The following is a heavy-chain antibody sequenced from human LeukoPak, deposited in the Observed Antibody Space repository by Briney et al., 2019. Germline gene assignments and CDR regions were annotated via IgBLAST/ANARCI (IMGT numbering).Heavy chain of an antibody. CDR1: GYSIRSGYY. V-gene: IGHV4-38-2*01. D-gene: IGHD1-1*01. J-gene: IGHJ4*02. Sequence: SETLSLTWAVSGYSIRSGYYWGWIRQPPGKGLEWIGSIYHSGITHYNLSLKSRVTISVDTSKNQFSLKLNSVTAADTAVYYCARAYDPVAFDYWGQGTLVTVSS. CDR3: ARAYDPVAFDY. CDR2: IYHSGIT.